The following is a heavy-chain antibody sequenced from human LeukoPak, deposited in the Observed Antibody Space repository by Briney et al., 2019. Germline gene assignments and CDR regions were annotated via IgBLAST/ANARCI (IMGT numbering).Heavy chain of an antibody. CDR3: ARVFDILTEFDY. CDR1: GYTLTSYG. Sequence: ASVKVSRKASGYTLTSYGISWVRHAPGQGLERMGWISAYNGNTNYAQTIQGRVTMTTDTSTSTAYVEPRSLCSDDTAVYYCARVFDILTEFDYWGQGTLVTVSS. CDR2: ISAYNGNT. J-gene: IGHJ4*02. V-gene: IGHV1-18*01. D-gene: IGHD3-9*01.